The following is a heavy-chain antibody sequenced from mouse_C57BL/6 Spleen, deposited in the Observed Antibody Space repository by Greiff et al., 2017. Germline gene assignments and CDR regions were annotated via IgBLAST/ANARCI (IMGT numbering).Heavy chain of an antibody. CDR2: ISYDGSN. V-gene: IGHV3-6*01. Sequence: EVKLLESGPGLVKPSQSLSLTCSVTGYSITSGYYWYWIRQFPGNKLEWRGYISYDGSNNYNPSLKNRSSITLDTSKNQFFLKLNSVTTEDTATYYCARDYYGSSYEAYWGQGTLVTVSA. J-gene: IGHJ3*01. D-gene: IGHD1-1*01. CDR3: ARDYYGSSYEAY. CDR1: GYSITSGYY.